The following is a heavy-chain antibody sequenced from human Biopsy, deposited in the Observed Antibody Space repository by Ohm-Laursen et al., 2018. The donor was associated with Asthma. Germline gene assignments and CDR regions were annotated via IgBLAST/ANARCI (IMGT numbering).Heavy chain of an antibody. J-gene: IGHJ4*02. CDR1: GGSLSGYY. Sequence: SETLSLTCTVYGGSLSGYYWTWIRQTPGRGLEWIGEVTHSGSANYNPSLKRRVTILLDSSKNQFPLKVRSLTAADTAVYYCARVVYYGGNGFDYWGQGTLVTVSS. V-gene: IGHV4-34*01. CDR2: VTHSGSA. CDR3: ARVVYYGGNGFDY. D-gene: IGHD4-23*01.